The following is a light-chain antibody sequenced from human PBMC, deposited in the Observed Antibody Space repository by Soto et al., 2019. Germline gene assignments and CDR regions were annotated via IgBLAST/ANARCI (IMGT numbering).Light chain of an antibody. CDR3: QQRSDWPRT. J-gene: IGKJ2*01. V-gene: IGKV3-11*01. Sequence: EIVLTQSPATLSLSPGERATLSCRASQSLSSYLAWYQQKPGQAPRLLIYDASNRATGIPAGFSGSGSGTDFTLTISSLEPEDFAVYYCQQRSDWPRTFGQGTKLEIK. CDR1: QSLSSY. CDR2: DAS.